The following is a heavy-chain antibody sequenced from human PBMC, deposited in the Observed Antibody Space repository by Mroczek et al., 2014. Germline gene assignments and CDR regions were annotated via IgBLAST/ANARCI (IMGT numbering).Heavy chain of an antibody. J-gene: IGHJ6*02. CDR3: ARVYSSGSYYYYYGMDV. CDR1: GFTFSSYA. CDR2: ISYDGSNK. D-gene: IGHD6-19*01. V-gene: IGHV3-30-3*01. Sequence: QVQLVQSGGGVVQPGRSLRLSCAASGFTFSSYAMHWVRQAPGKGLEWVAVISYDGSNKYYADSVKGRFTISRDNSKNTLYLQMNSLRAEDTAVYYCARVYSSGSYYYYYGMDVWGPRGHGSPVSS.